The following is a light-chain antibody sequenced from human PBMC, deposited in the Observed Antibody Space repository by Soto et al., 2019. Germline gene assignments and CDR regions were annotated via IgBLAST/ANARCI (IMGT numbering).Light chain of an antibody. CDR2: DAS. J-gene: IGKJ5*01. CDR1: QTIKNW. Sequence: DIQMTQSPSTLSASVGDRVTITCRASQTIKNWLAWYQQKPGKAPKLLIYDASSLESGVPSRFSGSQSGTEFTLTISSLQPDDFATYYCQQYNTYSPNTFGQGTQVEMK. CDR3: QQYNTYSPNT. V-gene: IGKV1-5*01.